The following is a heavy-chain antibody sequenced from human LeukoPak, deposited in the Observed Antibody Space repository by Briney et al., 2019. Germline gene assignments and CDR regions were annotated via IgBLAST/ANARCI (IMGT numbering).Heavy chain of an antibody. J-gene: IGHJ5*02. CDR2: ISSSGSTI. CDR3: ARDGGVVRGNTWFDP. CDR1: GFTFSNAW. Sequence: GGSLRLSCAASGFTFSNAWMSWVRQAPGKGLEWVSYISSSGSTIYYADSVKGRFTISRDNAKNSLYLQMNSLRAEDTAVYYCARDGGVVRGNTWFDPGGKEPLVTVSS. D-gene: IGHD4-23*01. V-gene: IGHV3-11*01.